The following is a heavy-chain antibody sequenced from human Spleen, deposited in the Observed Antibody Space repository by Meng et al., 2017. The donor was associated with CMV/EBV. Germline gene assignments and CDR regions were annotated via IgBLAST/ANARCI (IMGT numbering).Heavy chain of an antibody. CDR2: ISYDGSNK. V-gene: IGHV3-30-3*01. D-gene: IGHD5-18*01. J-gene: IGHJ4*02. CDR3: AREEGYSYGRGFDY. CDR1: GFTCSRYA. Sequence: ASGFTCSRYAMHWVRQAPGKGLEWVAVISYDGSNKYYADSVKGRFTISRDNSKNTLYLQMNSLRAEDTAVYYCAREEGYSYGRGFDYWGQGTLVTVSS.